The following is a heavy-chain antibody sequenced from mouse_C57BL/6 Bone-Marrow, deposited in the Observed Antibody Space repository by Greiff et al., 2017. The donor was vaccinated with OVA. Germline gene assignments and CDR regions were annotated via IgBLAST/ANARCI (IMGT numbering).Heavy chain of an antibody. CDR2: ISSGGSYT. J-gene: IGHJ2*01. CDR1: GFTFSSYG. D-gene: IGHD1-1*01. V-gene: IGHV5-6*01. Sequence: EVQGVESGGDLVKPGGSLKLSCAASGFTFSSYGMSWVRQTPDKRLEWVATISSGGSYTYDPDSVKGRFTISRDNAKNTLYLQMSSLKSEDTAMYYCARLEGITTVVVPLDYWGQGTTLTVSS. CDR3: ARLEGITTVVVPLDY.